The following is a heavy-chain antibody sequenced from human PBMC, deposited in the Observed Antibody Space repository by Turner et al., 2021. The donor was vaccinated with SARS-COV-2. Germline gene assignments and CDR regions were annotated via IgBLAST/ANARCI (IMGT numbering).Heavy chain of an antibody. D-gene: IGHD3-9*01. V-gene: IGHV1-24*01. J-gene: IGHJ4*02. CDR1: GYTLTELS. CDR3: ATDDILTGYYTSFDY. CDR2: FDPEDGET. Sequence: QVQLVQSGAEVKNPGPSVKFSCKVSGYTLTELSMHWVRQAPGKGLEWMGGFDPEDGETISAQKCQGRVTMTGDTSTDTAYMELSSLRSEDTAVYYCATDDILTGYYTSFDYWGQGTLVTVSS.